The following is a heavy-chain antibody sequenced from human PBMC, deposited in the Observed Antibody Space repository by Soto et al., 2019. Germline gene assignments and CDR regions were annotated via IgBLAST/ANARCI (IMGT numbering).Heavy chain of an antibody. CDR2: IYYSGST. J-gene: IGHJ4*02. V-gene: IGHV4-31*03. CDR3: ARGSVVAATLFDY. CDR1: GGSISSGGYY. D-gene: IGHD2-15*01. Sequence: QVQLQESGPGLEKPSQTVSLTCTGCGGSISSGGYYWSWIRQHPEKGLEWIGYIYYSGSTYYNPSLKSRVTISVDTSKNQFSLKLSSVTAADTAVYYCARGSVVAATLFDYWGQGTLVTVSS.